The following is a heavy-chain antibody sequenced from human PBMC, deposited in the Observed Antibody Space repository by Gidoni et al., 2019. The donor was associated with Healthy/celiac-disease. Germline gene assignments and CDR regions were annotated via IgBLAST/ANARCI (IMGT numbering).Heavy chain of an antibody. V-gene: IGHV4-39*01. Sequence: QLQLQESGPGLVKPSETLSLTCTVSGGSISSSSYYWGWIRQPPGKGLEWIGSIYYSGSTYYNPSLKSRVTISVDTSKNQFSLKLSSVTAADTAVYYCARLTANSLYYFDYWGQGTLVTVSS. J-gene: IGHJ4*02. D-gene: IGHD1-1*01. CDR3: ARLTANSLYYFDY. CDR2: IYYSGST. CDR1: GGSISSSSYY.